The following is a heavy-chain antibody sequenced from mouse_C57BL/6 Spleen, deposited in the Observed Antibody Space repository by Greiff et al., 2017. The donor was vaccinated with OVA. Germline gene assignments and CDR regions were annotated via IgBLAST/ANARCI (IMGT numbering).Heavy chain of an antibody. CDR1: GYAFSSSW. D-gene: IGHD2-10*01. Sequence: VQLQQSGPELVKPGASVKISCKASGYAFSSSWMNWVKQRPGKGLEWIGRIYPGDGDTNYNGKFKGKATLTADKSSSTAYMQLSSLTSEDSAVYFCARSSYGNYGYWGQGTTLTVSS. V-gene: IGHV1-82*01. CDR2: IYPGDGDT. J-gene: IGHJ2*01. CDR3: ARSSYGNYGY.